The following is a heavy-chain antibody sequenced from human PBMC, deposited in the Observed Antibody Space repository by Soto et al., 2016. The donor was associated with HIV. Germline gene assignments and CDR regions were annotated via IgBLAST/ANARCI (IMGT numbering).Heavy chain of an antibody. CDR2: LNSAGSST. D-gene: IGHD3-22*01. J-gene: IGHJ6*02. CDR3: ARGGYDRSPGYYYGMGV. V-gene: IGHV3-74*01. Sequence: EEQLVESGGGLVQPGGTLRLSCAASGFTFSSYWMHWVRQAPGKGLVWVSRLNSAGSSTTYADSVKGRFAISRDNAKNTVYLQMNGLRAEDTAVYYCARGGYDRSPGYYYGMGVWGQGTTVTVSS. CDR1: GFTFSSYW.